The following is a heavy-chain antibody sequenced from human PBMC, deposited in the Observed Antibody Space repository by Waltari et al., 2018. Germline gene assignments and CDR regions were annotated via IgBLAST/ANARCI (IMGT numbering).Heavy chain of an antibody. J-gene: IGHJ6*03. D-gene: IGHD2-15*01. CDR3: ARAVRCSGGSCESHYMDV. CDR2: LHHSGRN. CDR1: GYSISSGYY. Sequence: QVQLQESGPGLVKPSETLSLTCAVSGYSISSGYYWVWIRQPPGKGLEWVGSLHHSGRNDYNTARRSRVTISVDTSKNQFSLKLSSVTAADTAVHYCARAVRCSGGSCESHYMDVWGKGTTVTVSS. V-gene: IGHV4-38-2*01.